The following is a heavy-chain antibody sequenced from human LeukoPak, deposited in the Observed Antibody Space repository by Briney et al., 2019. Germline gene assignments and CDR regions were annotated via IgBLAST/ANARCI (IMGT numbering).Heavy chain of an antibody. J-gene: IGHJ2*01. CDR3: ARDLGGSITIFGVAPPYFDL. Sequence: GASVKVSCKASGYTFTDYHMHWVRQTPGQGLEWMGWINPDSGATNYAQKFQGRVTMTRATSVNTAYMKLTGLKSDDSAVYYCARDLGGSITIFGVAPPYFDLWGRGTLVTVSS. CDR1: GYTFTDYH. CDR2: INPDSGAT. V-gene: IGHV1-2*02. D-gene: IGHD3-3*01.